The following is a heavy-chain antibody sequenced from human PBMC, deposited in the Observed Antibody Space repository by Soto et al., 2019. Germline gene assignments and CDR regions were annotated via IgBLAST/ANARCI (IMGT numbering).Heavy chain of an antibody. J-gene: IGHJ6*03. V-gene: IGHV3-20*01. CDR1: GFTFDDYG. CDR2: INWNGGST. Sequence: GGSLRLSCAASGFTFDDYGMSWVRQAPGKGLEWVSGINWNGGSTGYADSVKGRFTISRDNAKNSLYLQMNSLRAEDTALYHCAKAYSSSIYYYYMDVWGKGTTVTVSS. CDR3: AKAYSSSIYYYYMDV. D-gene: IGHD6-6*01.